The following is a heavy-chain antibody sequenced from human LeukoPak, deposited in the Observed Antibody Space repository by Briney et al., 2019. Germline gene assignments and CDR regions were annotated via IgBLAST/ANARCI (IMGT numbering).Heavy chain of an antibody. V-gene: IGHV5-51*01. D-gene: IGHD6-13*01. CDR3: SRLAISSIWSVYFAY. Sequence: GESLMISSKGSGYSFTSYWIGWGRQMPRQGLEGMGIIYSGDSNTRYSPSSQGQGTISADNSITTPYLPLNSLTASDTAMYYCSRLAISSIWSVYFAYWG. CDR1: GYSFTSYW. CDR2: IYSGDSNT. J-gene: IGHJ4*01.